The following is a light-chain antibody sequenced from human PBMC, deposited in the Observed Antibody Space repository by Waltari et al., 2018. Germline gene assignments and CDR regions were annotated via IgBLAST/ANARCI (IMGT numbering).Light chain of an antibody. J-gene: IGLJ3*02. V-gene: IGLV2-8*01. Sequence: QSALTQPPSASGSPGQSVTISCTGTSSDIGGYNHVPWYQQYPGKAPKLMIYEVNKRPTGVPDRFSGSKSGNTASLIVSGLQADDEADYHCGSYAGSTGWVFGGGTKLTVL. CDR3: GSYAGSTGWV. CDR2: EVN. CDR1: SSDIGGYNH.